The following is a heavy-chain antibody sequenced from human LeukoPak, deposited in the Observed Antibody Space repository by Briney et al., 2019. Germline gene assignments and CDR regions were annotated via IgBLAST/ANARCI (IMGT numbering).Heavy chain of an antibody. CDR3: AGDRAVVNAIMGVFDL. Sequence: SETLSLTCSVSGGSISIYFWTWIRQPAGKGLEWIGRIDTSGRSHYNPSLKSRVTMSLDTAKNQFSLRLSSVTAADTAVYYCAGDRAVVNAIMGVFDLWGQGTMVRVSS. CDR2: IDTSGRS. J-gene: IGHJ3*01. D-gene: IGHD2-21*01. V-gene: IGHV4-4*07. CDR1: GGSISIYF.